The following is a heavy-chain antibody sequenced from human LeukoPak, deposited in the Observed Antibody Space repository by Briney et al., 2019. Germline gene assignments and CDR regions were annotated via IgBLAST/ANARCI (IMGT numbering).Heavy chain of an antibody. Sequence: PGGSLRLSCAATGFTFTNYWMHWVRQAPGKGLVWVSRINSDGITTRYADSVKGRFTISRDNARNTLYPQMNSVRAEDTAVYYCSSLGFGPDYWGQGTLVTVSS. CDR2: INSDGITT. D-gene: IGHD3-16*01. CDR3: SSLGFGPDY. J-gene: IGHJ4*02. V-gene: IGHV3-74*01. CDR1: GFTFTNYW.